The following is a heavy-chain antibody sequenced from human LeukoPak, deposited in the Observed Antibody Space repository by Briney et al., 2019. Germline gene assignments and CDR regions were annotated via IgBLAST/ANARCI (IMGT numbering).Heavy chain of an antibody. J-gene: IGHJ6*03. D-gene: IGHD2-2*01. V-gene: IGHV1-2*06. Sequence: ASVKVSCKAPGYTFTGYYIHWVRQAPGQGLEWMGRINPNSGGTNFAQQFQGRVTMTRDTSISTAYMELSRLRSDDTAVYYCALTGGYCSSISCSSPMDVWGKGTTVTVSS. CDR2: INPNSGGT. CDR3: ALTGGYCSSISCSSPMDV. CDR1: GYTFTGYY.